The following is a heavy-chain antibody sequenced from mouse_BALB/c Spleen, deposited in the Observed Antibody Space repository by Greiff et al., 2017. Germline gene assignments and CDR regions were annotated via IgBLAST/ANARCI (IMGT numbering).Heavy chain of an antibody. CDR3: ARGNYYDYNGSWFAY. CDR2: ISYSGST. J-gene: IGHJ3*01. D-gene: IGHD2-4*01. Sequence: EVKLVESGPGLVKPSQSLSLTCTVTGYSITSYYAWTWIRPFPGNKLEWMGYISYSGSTSYNPSLKSRIPITRYTSKNQFFLQLNSVTTEATATYYGARGNYYDYNGSWFAYWGQGTLVTVSA. CDR1: GYSITSYYA. V-gene: IGHV3-2*02.